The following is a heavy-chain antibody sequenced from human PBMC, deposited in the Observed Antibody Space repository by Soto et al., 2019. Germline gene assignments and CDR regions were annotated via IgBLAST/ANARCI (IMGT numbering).Heavy chain of an antibody. Sequence: QVQLVQSGAEVKKPGASVKVSCKASGYSLTVYAMHWVRQAPGQRLEWMGWIDGGNGATNYLQKFQGIVNITRDTSASTAYMELSSLRSEDTAVYYCARSLRGYCTGGSCAYYYGMDVWGQGTTVTVSS. J-gene: IGHJ6*02. D-gene: IGHD2-15*01. CDR2: IDGGNGAT. CDR1: GYSLTVYA. CDR3: ARSLRGYCTGGSCAYYYGMDV. V-gene: IGHV1-3*01.